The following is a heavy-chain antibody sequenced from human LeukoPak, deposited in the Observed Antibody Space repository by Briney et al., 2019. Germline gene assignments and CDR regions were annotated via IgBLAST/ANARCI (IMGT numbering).Heavy chain of an antibody. CDR1: GFTFSSYA. J-gene: IGHJ3*02. CDR3: AKTSSGWYDAFDI. V-gene: IGHV3-23*01. D-gene: IGHD6-19*01. CDR2: ISGSGGST. Sequence: GGSLRLSCAASGFTFSSYAMSWVRQVPGKGLEWVSAISGSGGSTYYADSVKGRFTISRDNSKNTLYLQMNSLRAEDTAVYYCAKTSSGWYDAFDIWGQGTMVTVSS.